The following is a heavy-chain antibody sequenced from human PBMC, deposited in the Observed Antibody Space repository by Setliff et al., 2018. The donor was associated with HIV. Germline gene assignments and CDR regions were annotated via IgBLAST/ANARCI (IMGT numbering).Heavy chain of an antibody. CDR2: ISGSGTRT. CDR3: ARDSVRGASWYPGGFDV. V-gene: IGHV3-48*03. CDR1: GFAFSSYE. J-gene: IGHJ3*01. D-gene: IGHD3-10*01. Sequence: GESLTISCEASGFAFSSYEMNWVRQAPGKGLEWVAYISGSGTRTFHLDSVKGRFSISRDDARNSLYLQMNNLRAEDTAVYYCARDSVRGASWYPGGFDVWGQGAMVTVSS.